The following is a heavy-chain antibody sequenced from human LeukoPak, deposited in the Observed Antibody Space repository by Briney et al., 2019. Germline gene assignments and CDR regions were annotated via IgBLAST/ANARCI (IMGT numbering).Heavy chain of an antibody. CDR2: IYYDGSNQ. J-gene: IGHJ4*02. CDR3: ATDRNSGKYYDY. V-gene: IGHV3-33*01. CDR1: GLRFRNYG. D-gene: IGHD1-26*01. Sequence: PGGSLRLSCVVSGLRFRNYGMHWVRQAPGKGLEWVAVIYYDGSNQYYADSVKGRFTVSRDSAKNTLYLQMDSLRAEDTAVYYCATDRNSGKYYDYWGQGTLVTVSS.